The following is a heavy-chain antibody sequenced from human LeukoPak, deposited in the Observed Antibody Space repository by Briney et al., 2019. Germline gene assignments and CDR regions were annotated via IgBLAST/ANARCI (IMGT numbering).Heavy chain of an antibody. Sequence: SETLSLTCTVSGDSFSSYYWSWIRRPAGKGLEWIGRIYSSGSTSHNPSLKSRVSMSTDTSKNQFSLNLSSVTAADTAVYHCARETGHATSWRYWYLDLWGRGTLVTVSS. V-gene: IGHV4-4*07. CDR1: GDSFSSYY. CDR2: IYSSGST. J-gene: IGHJ2*01. D-gene: IGHD2-2*01. CDR3: ARETGHATSWRYWYLDL.